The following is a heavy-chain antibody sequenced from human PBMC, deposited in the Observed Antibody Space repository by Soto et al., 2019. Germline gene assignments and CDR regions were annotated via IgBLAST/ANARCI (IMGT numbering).Heavy chain of an antibody. V-gene: IGHV3-23*01. CDR2: ISGSGGST. Sequence: GGSLRLSCAASGFTFSSYAMSWVRQAPGKGLEWVSAISGSGGSTYYADSVKGRFTISRDNSKNTLYLQMNSLRAEDTAVYYCAKPSGAYCGGDCYRWFDPWGQGTLVTVSS. J-gene: IGHJ5*02. CDR3: AKPSGAYCGGDCYRWFDP. CDR1: GFTFSSYA. D-gene: IGHD2-21*01.